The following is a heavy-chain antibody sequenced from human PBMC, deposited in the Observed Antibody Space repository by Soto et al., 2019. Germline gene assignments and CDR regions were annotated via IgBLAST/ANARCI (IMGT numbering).Heavy chain of an antibody. CDR1: GYTFTGHY. V-gene: IGHV1-2*02. CDR3: ARGYTYGSFDS. J-gene: IGHJ4*02. D-gene: IGHD5-18*01. CDR2: SNPNTGDI. Sequence: QVQLVQSGADVKKPGASVKVSCKTSGYTFTGHYIHWVRQAPGQGLEWMGWSNPNTGDIRYAEKFQGRLIMTRDTSISTAYMELSRLRSDDAAVYYCARGYTYGSFDSWAQGTLVTVSS.